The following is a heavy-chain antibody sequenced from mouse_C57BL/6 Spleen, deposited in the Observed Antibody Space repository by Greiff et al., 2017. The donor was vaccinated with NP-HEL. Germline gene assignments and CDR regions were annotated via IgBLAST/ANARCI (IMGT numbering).Heavy chain of an antibody. D-gene: IGHD2-1*01. CDR3: AMGYGNYFAY. CDR1: GYSITSGYD. J-gene: IGHJ3*01. V-gene: IGHV3-1*01. Sequence: VQLKESGPGMVKPSQSLSLTCTVTGYSITSGYDWHWIRHFPGNKLEWMGYISYSGSTNYNPSLKSRISITHDTSKNHFFLKLNSVTTEDTATYYCAMGYGNYFAYWGQGTLVTVSA. CDR2: ISYSGST.